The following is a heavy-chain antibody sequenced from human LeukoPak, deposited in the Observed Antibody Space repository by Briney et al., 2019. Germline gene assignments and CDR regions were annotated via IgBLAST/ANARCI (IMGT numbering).Heavy chain of an antibody. CDR2: ISGSGGST. V-gene: IGHV3-23*01. CDR1: GFTFNSYA. CDR3: AKDLGLTTVTTVLS. D-gene: IGHD4-11*01. J-gene: IGHJ5*02. Sequence: PGGSLRLSCAASGFTFNSYAMSWVRQAPGKGLEWVSAISGSGGSTYYADSVKGRFTISRDNSKNTLYLQMNSLRAEDTAVYYCAKDLGLTTVTTVLSWGQGTLVTVSS.